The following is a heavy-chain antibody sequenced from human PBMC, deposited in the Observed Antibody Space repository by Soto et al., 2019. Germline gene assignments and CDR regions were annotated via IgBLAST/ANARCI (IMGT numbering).Heavy chain of an antibody. CDR3: ARRVGAITYYFDY. V-gene: IGHV3-30-3*01. CDR2: ISYDGSNK. D-gene: IGHD1-26*01. J-gene: IGHJ4*02. CDR1: GFTFSNYA. Sequence: QVQLVESGGGVVQPGRSLRLSCAASGFTFSNYAMHWVRQAPGKGLEWVAVISYDGSNKYYADSVKGRFTISRDNSQNTLYLQMNSLRAEDTAVYYCARRVGAITYYFDYWGQGTLVTVSS.